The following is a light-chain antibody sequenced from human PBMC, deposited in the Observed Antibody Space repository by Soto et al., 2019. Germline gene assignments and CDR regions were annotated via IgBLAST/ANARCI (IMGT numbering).Light chain of an antibody. CDR1: SSDVGGYNF. Sequence: QSALTQPASVSGSPGQSITISCTGTSSDVGGYNFVSWYQQHPGKAPKLMIYDVSKRPSGVPDRFSGSKSGNTASLTISGLQAEDEADYYCCSYAGSHYVFGTGTKVPS. CDR2: DVS. V-gene: IGLV2-11*01. CDR3: CSYAGSHYV. J-gene: IGLJ1*01.